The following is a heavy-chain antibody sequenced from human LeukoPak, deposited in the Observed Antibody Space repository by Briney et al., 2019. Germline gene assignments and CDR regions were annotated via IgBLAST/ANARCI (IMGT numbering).Heavy chain of an antibody. D-gene: IGHD3-10*01. CDR1: GGSISSYY. Sequence: SETLSLTCTVSGGSISSYYWSWIRQPPGKGLEWIGYIYTSGSTNYNPSLKSRVTISVDTSKNQFSLKLSSVTAADTAVYYCARTYGHFDYWGQGTLVTVSS. J-gene: IGHJ4*02. V-gene: IGHV4-4*09. CDR3: ARTYGHFDY. CDR2: IYTSGST.